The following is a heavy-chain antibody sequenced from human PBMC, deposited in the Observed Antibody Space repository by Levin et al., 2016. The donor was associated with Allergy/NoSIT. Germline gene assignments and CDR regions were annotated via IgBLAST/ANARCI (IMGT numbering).Heavy chain of an antibody. CDR3: ARRGSGIAAAGTGFSGYGMDV. CDR2: INPNSGGT. D-gene: IGHD6-13*01. Sequence: WVRQAPGQGLEWMGWINPNSGGTNYAQKFQGRVTMTRDTSISTAYMELSRLRSDDTAVYYCARRGSGIAAAGTGFSGYGMDVWGQGTTVTVSS. V-gene: IGHV1-2*02. J-gene: IGHJ6*02.